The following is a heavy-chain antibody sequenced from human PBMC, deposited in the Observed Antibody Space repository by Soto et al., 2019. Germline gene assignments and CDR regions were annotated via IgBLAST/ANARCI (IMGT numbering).Heavy chain of an antibody. J-gene: IGHJ6*02. CDR3: ARATRFGTIQSAFYYYGMDV. V-gene: IGHV4-59*01. D-gene: IGHD3-10*01. CDR2: IYYSGGT. CDR1: GGSISSYY. Sequence: SETLSLTCTVSGGSISSYYWSWIRQPPGKGLEWIGYIYYSGGTNYNPSLKSRVTISVDTSKNQFSLKLSSVTAADTAVYYCARATRFGTIQSAFYYYGMDVWGQGTTVTVSS.